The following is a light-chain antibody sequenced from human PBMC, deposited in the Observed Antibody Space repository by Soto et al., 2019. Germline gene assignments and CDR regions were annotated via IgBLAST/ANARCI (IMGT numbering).Light chain of an antibody. CDR1: QGISSY. CDR3: QQYYSSPWT. Sequence: AILMTQSPSSLSASTGDRVTITCRASQGISSYLAWYQQKPGKAPKLLIYAASTLETGVPSRFSGSGSGTDFTLTISSLESEDFAVYYCQQYYSSPWTFGHGTKVEIK. CDR2: AAS. J-gene: IGKJ1*01. V-gene: IGKV1-8*01.